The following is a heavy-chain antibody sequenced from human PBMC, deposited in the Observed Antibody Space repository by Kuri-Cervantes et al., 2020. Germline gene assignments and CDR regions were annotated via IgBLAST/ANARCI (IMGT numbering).Heavy chain of an antibody. J-gene: IGHJ4*02. CDR2: IHHSGST. CDR1: GGSISSTNW. V-gene: IGHV4-4*02. Sequence: SETLSLTCGVSGGSISSTNWWSWVRQPPGKGLEWIAEIHHSGSTNYNSSLKSRVTISVDTSKNQFSLKLSSVTAADTAVYYCARVRGRRGYSGYGTLSDYWGQGTLVTVSS. CDR3: ARVRGRRGYSGYGTLSDY. D-gene: IGHD5-12*01.